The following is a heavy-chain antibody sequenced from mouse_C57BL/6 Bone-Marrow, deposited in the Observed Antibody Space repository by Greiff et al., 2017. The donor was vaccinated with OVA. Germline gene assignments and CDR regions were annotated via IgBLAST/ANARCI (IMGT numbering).Heavy chain of an antibody. D-gene: IGHD2-3*01. Sequence: VQRVESGPGLVAPSQSLSITCTVSGFSLTSYGVDWVRQPPGKGLEWLGVIWGGGSTHYTSALMSRLSISKDNSKSQVFLKMNSLQTDDTAMYYCAKHDNGYYAYYAMDYWGQGTSVTVSS. J-gene: IGHJ4*01. V-gene: IGHV2-9*01. CDR1: GFSLTSYG. CDR3: AKHDNGYYAYYAMDY. CDR2: IWGGGST.